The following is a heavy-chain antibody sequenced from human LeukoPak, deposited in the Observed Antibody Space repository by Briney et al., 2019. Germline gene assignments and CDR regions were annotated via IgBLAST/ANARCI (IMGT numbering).Heavy chain of an antibody. Sequence: GGSLRLSCAASGFTFSSYSMNWVRQAPGKGLEWVSYISSSSSTICYADSVKGRFTISRDNAKNSLYLQMNSLRAEDTAVYYCASARATVVTPLYYYYMDVWGKGTTVTVSS. V-gene: IGHV3-48*04. D-gene: IGHD4-23*01. CDR1: GFTFSSYS. CDR3: ASARATVVTPLYYYYMDV. CDR2: ISSSSSTI. J-gene: IGHJ6*03.